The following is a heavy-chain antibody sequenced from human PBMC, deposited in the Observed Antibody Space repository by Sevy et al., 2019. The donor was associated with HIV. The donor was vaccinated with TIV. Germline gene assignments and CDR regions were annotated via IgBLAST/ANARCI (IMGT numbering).Heavy chain of an antibody. CDR3: ARESGTISAGTERYFDL. Sequence: SQTLSLTCAISGDSVSTNSAAWNWIRQSPSRGLEWLGRTYYRSKWFNEYAVPVKSRIIINPDTSKNQLSLQLNSVTPEDTAVYYCARESGTISAGTERYFDLWGPGTLVTVSS. J-gene: IGHJ2*01. D-gene: IGHD6-13*01. CDR2: TYYRSKWFN. CDR1: GDSVSTNSAA. V-gene: IGHV6-1*01.